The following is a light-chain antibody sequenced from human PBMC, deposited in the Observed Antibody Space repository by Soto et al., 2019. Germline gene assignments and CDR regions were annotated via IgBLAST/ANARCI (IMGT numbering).Light chain of an antibody. J-gene: IGKJ1*01. V-gene: IGKV3-20*01. CDR2: GAS. CDR1: QSVSSSY. Sequence: EFVFTQSPCTLSLSPLERSTLSCRASQSVSSSYLAWYQQKPGQPPRLLIYGASSRASGIPDRFSGSGSGTDFTLTISRLEPEDFAVYYCQQYGSSPGTFGQGTKVDIK. CDR3: QQYGSSPGT.